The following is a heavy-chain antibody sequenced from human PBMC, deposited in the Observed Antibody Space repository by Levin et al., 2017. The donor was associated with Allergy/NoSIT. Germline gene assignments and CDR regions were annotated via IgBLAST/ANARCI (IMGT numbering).Heavy chain of an antibody. J-gene: IGHJ2*01. CDR3: ARDYYDSSGYLAPPYWYFDL. CDR1: GYTFTGYY. D-gene: IGHD3-22*01. CDR2: INPNSGGT. V-gene: IGHV1-2*02. Sequence: GESLKISCKASGYTFTGYYMHWVRQAPGQGLEWMGWINPNSGGTNYAQKFQGRVTMTRDTSISTAYMELSRLRSDDTAVYYCARDYYDSSGYLAPPYWYFDLWGRGTLVTVSS.